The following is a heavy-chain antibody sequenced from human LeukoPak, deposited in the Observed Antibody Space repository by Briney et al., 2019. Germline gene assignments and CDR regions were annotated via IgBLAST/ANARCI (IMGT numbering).Heavy chain of an antibody. CDR2: IYSDGTT. Sequence: PGGSLRLSCVVSGLTVSNNYMSWVRQAPGKGLEWVSVIYSDGTTRNADSVKGRFTISRDNSKNTVYLQMDNLRAEDTAVYYCARDKDAWGQGTLVTVSS. V-gene: IGHV3-66*01. CDR3: ARDKDA. CDR1: GLTVSNNY. J-gene: IGHJ5*02.